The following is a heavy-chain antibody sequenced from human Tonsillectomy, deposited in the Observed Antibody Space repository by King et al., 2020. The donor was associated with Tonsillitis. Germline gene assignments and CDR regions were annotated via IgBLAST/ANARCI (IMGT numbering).Heavy chain of an antibody. D-gene: IGHD6-6*01. Sequence: VQLVESGGGLVQPGGSLRLSCAASGFTFSSYAMSWVRQAPGKGLEWVSTISGGGGSTFYADSVKGRFTISRDNSKNTLYLQMNSLRAEDTAVYYCAKDNLEYSSPSGAFDIWGQGTMVTVSS. CDR3: AKDNLEYSSPSGAFDI. J-gene: IGHJ3*02. CDR1: GFTFSSYA. V-gene: IGHV3-23*04. CDR2: ISGGGGST.